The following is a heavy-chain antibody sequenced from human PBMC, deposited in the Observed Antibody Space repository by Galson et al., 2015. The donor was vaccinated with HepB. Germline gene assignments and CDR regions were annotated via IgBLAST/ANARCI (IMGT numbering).Heavy chain of an antibody. CDR1: GFTFSSYG. V-gene: IGHV3-30*03. CDR3: ARSPITIFGVVIIGGMDV. D-gene: IGHD3-3*01. CDR2: ISYDGSNK. Sequence: SLRLSCAASGFTFSSYGMHWVRQAPGKGLEWVAVISYDGSNKYYADSVKGRFTISRDNSKNTLYLQMNSLRAEDTAVYYCARSPITIFGVVIIGGMDVWGQGTTVTVSS. J-gene: IGHJ6*02.